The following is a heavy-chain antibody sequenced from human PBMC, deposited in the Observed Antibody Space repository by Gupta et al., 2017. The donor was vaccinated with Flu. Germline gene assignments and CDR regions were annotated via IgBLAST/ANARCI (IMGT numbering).Heavy chain of an antibody. CDR2: IIPVFGTT. CDR1: GGTVSSYG. V-gene: IGHV1-69*01. CDR3: ARGVPVHIYGPFYHYNMDV. J-gene: IGHJ6*03. D-gene: IGHD2-2*01. Sequence: QVQLVQSGAEVKKPGSSVKVSCKSSGGTVSSYGISWVRQAPGHGLEWMGGIIPVFGTTKYAQKFQGRVTITTDDSANTAYMELSSLRSDDTALYYCARGVPVHIYGPFYHYNMDVWGTGTTVIVSS.